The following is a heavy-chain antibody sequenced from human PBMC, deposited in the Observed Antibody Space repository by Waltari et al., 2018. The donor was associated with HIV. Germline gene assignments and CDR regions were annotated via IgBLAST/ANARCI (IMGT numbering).Heavy chain of an antibody. J-gene: IGHJ4*02. Sequence: EVQLVESGGGLVKPGGSLRLYCAASGFTFSSNSMNGVRQAPGKWLECVSSISSSSSYIYYADSVKGRFTISRDNAKNSLYLQMNSLRAEDTAVYYCARVFSYSGVSYYFDYWGQGTLVTVSS. D-gene: IGHD2-15*01. CDR3: ARVFSYSGVSYYFDY. CDR1: GFTFSSNS. V-gene: IGHV3-21*01. CDR2: ISSSSSYI.